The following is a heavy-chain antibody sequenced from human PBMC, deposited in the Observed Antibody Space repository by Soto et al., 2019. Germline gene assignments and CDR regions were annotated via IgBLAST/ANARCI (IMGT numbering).Heavy chain of an antibody. CDR2: ISYDGSNK. CDR1: GFTFSSYA. J-gene: IGHJ4*02. CDR3: ARGTVTLDY. D-gene: IGHD4-17*01. Sequence: QVQLVESGGGVVQPGRSLRLSCAASGFTFSSYAMHWVRQAPGKGLEWVAVISYDGSNKYYADSVKGRFTISRDNSKNTLYLQMNSLRAEDTAVYYCARGTVTLDYCGQGTLVTVSS. V-gene: IGHV3-30-3*01.